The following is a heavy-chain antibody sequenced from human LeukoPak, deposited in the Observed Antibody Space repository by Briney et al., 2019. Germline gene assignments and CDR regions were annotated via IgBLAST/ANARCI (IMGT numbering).Heavy chain of an antibody. CDR1: GDSISGSRCY. Sequence: PSETLSLTCTVSGDSISGSRCYWGWIRQPPGKGLEWIASIFYSGNTYYNPSLKSRVTIAVDTSKNQFSLKLYSVTAADTAVYYCARIRDEAFDVWGQGAMVSVSS. V-gene: IGHV4-39*01. CDR3: ARIRDEAFDV. D-gene: IGHD5-24*01. J-gene: IGHJ3*01. CDR2: IFYSGNT.